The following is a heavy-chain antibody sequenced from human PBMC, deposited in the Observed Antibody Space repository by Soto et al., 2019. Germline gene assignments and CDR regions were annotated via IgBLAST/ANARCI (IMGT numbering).Heavy chain of an antibody. V-gene: IGHV3-7*01. CDR1: GFTFSSYW. CDR2: IKQDGSEK. CDR3: ARDPDEWELLSFDY. J-gene: IGHJ4*02. D-gene: IGHD1-26*01. Sequence: PGGSLRLSCAASGFTFSSYWMHWARQAPGKGLKWVANIKQDGSEKYYVDSVKGRFTISRDNAKNSLYLQMNSLRAEDAVVYYCARDPDEWELLSFDYWGQGTLVTVSS.